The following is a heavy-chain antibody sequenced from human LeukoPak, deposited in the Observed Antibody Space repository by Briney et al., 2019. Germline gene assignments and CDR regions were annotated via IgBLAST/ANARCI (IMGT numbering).Heavy chain of an antibody. CDR3: ARLRIAVTTMVRGFLDY. CDR2: INHSGST. J-gene: IGHJ4*02. CDR1: GGSISSSNW. D-gene: IGHD3-10*01. Sequence: SETLSLTCAVSGGSISSSNWWSWIRQPPGKGLEWIGEINHSGSTNYNPSLKSRVTISVDTSKNQFSLKLSSVTAADTAVYYCARLRIAVTTMVRGFLDYWGQGTLVTVSS. V-gene: IGHV4-4*02.